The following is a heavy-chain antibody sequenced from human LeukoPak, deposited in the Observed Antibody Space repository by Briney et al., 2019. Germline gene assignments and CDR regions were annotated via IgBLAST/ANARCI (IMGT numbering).Heavy chain of an antibody. V-gene: IGHV1-3*01. D-gene: IGHD6-19*01. CDR3: ARDRSIAVAAVRYFDL. Sequence: KFQGRVTITRDTSASTAYMELSSLRSEDTAVYYCARDRSIAVAAVRYFDLWGRGTLVTVSS. J-gene: IGHJ2*01.